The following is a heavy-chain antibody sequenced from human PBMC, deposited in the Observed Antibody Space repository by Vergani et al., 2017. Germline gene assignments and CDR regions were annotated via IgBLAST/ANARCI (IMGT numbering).Heavy chain of an antibody. V-gene: IGHV3-30*02. J-gene: IGHJ4*02. CDR3: AKHFRGWGSDY. CDR1: GFTLSNYD. Sequence: QVQLVESGGGVVQRGGSLRLSCATSGFTLSNYDMQWIRQGPGKGLEFVAFIQFDGSNQYYADSLKGRFTLSRDFSKNTLYLQMNSLRTDDTATYYCAKHFRGWGSDYWGQGTQVIVSS. D-gene: IGHD3-16*01. CDR2: IQFDGSNQ.